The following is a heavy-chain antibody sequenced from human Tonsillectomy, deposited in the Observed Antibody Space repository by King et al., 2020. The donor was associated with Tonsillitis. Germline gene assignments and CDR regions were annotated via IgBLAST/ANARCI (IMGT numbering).Heavy chain of an antibody. Sequence: QLVQSGGGVVQPGGSLRLSCAASGFTFSSYGMHWVRQAPGKGLEWVAFIRYDGSNKYYADSVKGRFTISRDNSKNTLYLQMNSLRAEDTAVYYCAKDRIAVAGPFDYWGQGTLVTVSS. CDR2: IRYDGSNK. D-gene: IGHD6-19*01. CDR1: GFTFSSYG. CDR3: AKDRIAVAGPFDY. J-gene: IGHJ4*02. V-gene: IGHV3-30*02.